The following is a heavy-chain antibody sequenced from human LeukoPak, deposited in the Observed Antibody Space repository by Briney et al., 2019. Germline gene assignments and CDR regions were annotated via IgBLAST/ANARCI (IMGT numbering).Heavy chain of an antibody. V-gene: IGHV1-46*01. D-gene: IGHD6-19*01. J-gene: IGHJ3*02. CDR3: ARERAVLDAFDI. CDR2: INPSGGST. Sequence: GASAKVSCKASGYTFTSYYMHWVRQAPGQGLELMGIINPSGGSTSYAQKFRGRVTMTRDTSTSTVYMELSSLRSEDTAVYYCARERAVLDAFDIWGQGTMVTVSS. CDR1: GYTFTSYY.